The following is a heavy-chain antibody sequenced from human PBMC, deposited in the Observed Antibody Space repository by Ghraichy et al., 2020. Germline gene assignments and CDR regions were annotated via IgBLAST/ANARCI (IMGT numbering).Heavy chain of an antibody. J-gene: IGHJ4*02. Sequence: GGSLRLSCAASGFTFISYAMSWVRQAPGKGLEWVSAISGSGGSTYYADSVKGRFTISRDNSKNTLYLQMNSLRAEDTAVYYCAKSSGRSPGYFDYWGQGTLVTVSS. CDR2: ISGSGGST. CDR3: AKSSGRSPGYFDY. CDR1: GFTFISYA. V-gene: IGHV3-23*01. D-gene: IGHD3-22*01.